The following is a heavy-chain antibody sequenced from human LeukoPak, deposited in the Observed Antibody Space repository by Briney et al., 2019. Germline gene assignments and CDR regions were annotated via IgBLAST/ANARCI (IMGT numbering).Heavy chain of an antibody. Sequence: ASVKVSCKASGYTFTSYYMHWVRQAPGQGLEWMGIINPSGGSTSYAQKFQGRVTITTDESTSTAYMELSSLRSEDTAVYYCASGKGYYDSSGYYDGAYWGQGTLVTVSS. D-gene: IGHD3-22*01. CDR2: INPSGGST. CDR3: ASGKGYYDSSGYYDGAY. CDR1: GYTFTSYY. V-gene: IGHV1-46*01. J-gene: IGHJ4*02.